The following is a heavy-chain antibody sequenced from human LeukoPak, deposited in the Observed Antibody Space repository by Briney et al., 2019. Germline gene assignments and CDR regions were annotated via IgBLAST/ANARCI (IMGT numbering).Heavy chain of an antibody. Sequence: GGSLRLSCAASGFTFSSYAMSWVRQAPGKGLEWVSAISGSGGSTYYADSVKGRFTISRDNAKNTLYLQMNSLRAEDTAVYYCARANSSGWYYWGQGTLVTVSS. V-gene: IGHV3-23*01. D-gene: IGHD6-19*01. CDR3: ARANSSGWYY. CDR1: GFTFSSYA. CDR2: ISGSGGST. J-gene: IGHJ4*02.